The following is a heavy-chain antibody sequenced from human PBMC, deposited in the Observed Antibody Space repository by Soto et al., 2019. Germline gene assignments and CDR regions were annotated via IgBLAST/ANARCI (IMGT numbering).Heavy chain of an antibody. V-gene: IGHV3-30*03. CDR2: ISYDGSNK. D-gene: IGHD1-26*01. Sequence: QVQLVESGGGVVQPGRSLRLSCAASGFTFSSYGMHWVRQAPGKGLEWVAVISYDGSNKYYADSVKGRFTISRDNSKNTLYLQMNSLRAEDTAVYYCLRSGSYYDYWGQGTLVTVSS. CDR3: LRSGSYYDY. CDR1: GFTFSSYG. J-gene: IGHJ4*02.